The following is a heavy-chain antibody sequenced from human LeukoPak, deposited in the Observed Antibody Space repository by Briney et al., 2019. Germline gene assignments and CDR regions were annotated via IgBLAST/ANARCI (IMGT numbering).Heavy chain of an antibody. CDR2: ISNDGNNK. J-gene: IGHJ5*02. CDR1: GFTFSTYG. V-gene: IGHV3-30*03. Sequence: GSLRLSCAASGFTFSTYGMHWVRQAPGKGLEWVAVISNDGNNKLYGDSVKGRFTISRDNSKNTLYLQMNSLRAEDTAVYYCARSDVDMAAWGQGTLVTVSS. D-gene: IGHD5-12*01. CDR3: ARSDVDMAA.